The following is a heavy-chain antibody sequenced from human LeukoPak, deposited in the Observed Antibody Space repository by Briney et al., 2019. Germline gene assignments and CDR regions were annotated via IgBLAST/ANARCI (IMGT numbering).Heavy chain of an antibody. V-gene: IGHV3-48*03. CDR2: ISSSSNTM. J-gene: IGHJ4*02. Sequence: GSLRLPCAASGFTFSSYEMNWVRRAPGKGLEWVSYISSSSNTMYYADSVKGRFTISRDNAKNSLYLQMNSLRDEDTAVYYCARAFDYWGQGTLVAVSS. CDR3: ARAFDY. CDR1: GFTFSSYE.